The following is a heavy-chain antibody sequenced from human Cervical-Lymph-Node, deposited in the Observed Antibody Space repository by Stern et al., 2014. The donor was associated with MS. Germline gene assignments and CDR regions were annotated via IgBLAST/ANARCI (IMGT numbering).Heavy chain of an antibody. CDR3: AKDRLFCSGGGCYAMDV. V-gene: IGHV3-30*18. D-gene: IGHD2-15*01. J-gene: IGHJ6*02. CDR1: GFTLSSYG. Sequence: VQLVESGGGVVQPGRSLRLSCAASGFTLSSYGMHWVRQAPGKGLEWVAVISNAGNEKYYTASVKGRFTISRDNSKNTRYLQMNSLRTEDTAVYYCAKDRLFCSGGGCYAMDVWGQGTTVTVSS. CDR2: ISNAGNEK.